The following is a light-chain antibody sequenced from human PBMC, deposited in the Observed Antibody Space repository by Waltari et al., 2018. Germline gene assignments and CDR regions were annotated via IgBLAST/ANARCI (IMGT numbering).Light chain of an antibody. CDR1: QSVSRA. V-gene: IGKV3-20*01. Sequence: EIVLTQSPGTLSLYPGERATLSCWASQSVSRALVWYQQKPGQAPRLLIYGASTRAPGIPDRFSGSGSGTDFSLTINRLEPEDFAVYYCQHYVRLPATFGQGTKVEI. CDR2: GAS. CDR3: QHYVRLPAT. J-gene: IGKJ1*01.